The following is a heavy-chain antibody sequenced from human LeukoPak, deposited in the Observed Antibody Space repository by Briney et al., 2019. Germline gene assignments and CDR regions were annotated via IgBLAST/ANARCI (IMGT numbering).Heavy chain of an antibody. V-gene: IGHV4-34*01. J-gene: IGHJ4*02. Sequence: SETLSLTCAVYGGSFSGYYWCWIRHPPGKGREWRGEIYHSGSTNYNPSLKSRVTISVDTSKHQFSLKLSSVTAAATAVYYCARHPKAYSSSWYEFGSYYFDYWGQGTLVTVSS. CDR1: GGSFSGYY. CDR3: ARHPKAYSSSWYEFGSYYFDY. D-gene: IGHD6-13*01. CDR2: IYHSGST.